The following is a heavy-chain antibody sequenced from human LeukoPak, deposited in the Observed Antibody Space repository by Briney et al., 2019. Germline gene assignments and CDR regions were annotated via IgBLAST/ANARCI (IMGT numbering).Heavy chain of an antibody. CDR2: INHSGST. J-gene: IGHJ5*02. D-gene: IGHD2-2*01. V-gene: IGHV4-34*01. CDR1: GGSFSGYY. Sequence: SETLSLTCAVYGGSFSGYYRSWIRQPPGKGLEWIGEINHSGSTNYNPSLKSRVTMSVDTSKNQFSLKLSSVTAADTAVYYCARGGRYCSSTSCYSWFDPWGQGTLVTVSS. CDR3: ARGGRYCSSTSCYSWFDP.